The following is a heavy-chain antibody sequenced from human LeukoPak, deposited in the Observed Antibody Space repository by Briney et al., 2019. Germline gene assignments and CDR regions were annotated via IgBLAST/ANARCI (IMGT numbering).Heavy chain of an antibody. CDR3: ARSAPLYSSSSDYFDY. CDR2: IDWDDDK. V-gene: IGHV2-70*11. Sequence: SGPALMKPTQTLTLTCTFSGFSLSTSGMWVSWIRQPPGKALEWLARIDWDDDKYYSTSLKTRLTISKDTSKNQVVLTMTNMDPVDTATYYCARSAPLYSSSSDYFDYWGQGTLVTVSS. CDR1: GFSLSTSGMW. D-gene: IGHD6-6*01. J-gene: IGHJ4*02.